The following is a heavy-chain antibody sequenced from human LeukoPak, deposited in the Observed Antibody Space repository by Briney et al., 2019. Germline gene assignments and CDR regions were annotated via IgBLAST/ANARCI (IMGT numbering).Heavy chain of an antibody. V-gene: IGHV3-21*01. D-gene: IGHD3-22*01. J-gene: IGHJ4*02. Sequence: GSLRLSCAVSGLTFSSSWMDWVRQAPGKGLEWVSSISSSSSYIYYADSVKGRFTISRDNAKNSLYLQMNSLRAEDTAVYYCAREDDSSGYGMDYWGQETLVTVSS. CDR2: ISSSSSYI. CDR3: AREDDSSGYGMDY. CDR1: GLTFSSSW.